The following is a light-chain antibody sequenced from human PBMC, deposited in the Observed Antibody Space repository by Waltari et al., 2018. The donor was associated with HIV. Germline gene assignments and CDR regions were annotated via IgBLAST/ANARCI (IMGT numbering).Light chain of an antibody. J-gene: IGKJ2*01. CDR1: QSVSSNY. V-gene: IGKV3-20*01. CDR2: GAS. Sequence: IVLTQSPGTLSLSPGESATLSCRASQSVSSNYLAWYQQKPGQAPRLLISGASSRATGIPDRCSGSGSGTDFTLTISRLEPEDFAVYYCQQYGNSPYTFGQGTKLEIK. CDR3: QQYGNSPYT.